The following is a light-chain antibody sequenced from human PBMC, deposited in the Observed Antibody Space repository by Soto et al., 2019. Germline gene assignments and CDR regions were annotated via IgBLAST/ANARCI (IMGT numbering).Light chain of an antibody. V-gene: IGKV3-11*01. CDR2: DAS. CDR1: QSVSSY. CDR3: QQRSNWPALT. Sequence: EIVLTQSPATLSLSPGERATLSCRASQSVSSYLAWYQQKPGQAPRLLIYDASNRATGIPARFSGSGSGTDLTLTISSLEPEDFAVYYCQQRSNWPALTGGGGTKVEIK. J-gene: IGKJ4*01.